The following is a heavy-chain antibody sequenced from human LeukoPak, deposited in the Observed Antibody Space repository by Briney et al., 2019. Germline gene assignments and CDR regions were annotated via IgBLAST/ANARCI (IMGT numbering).Heavy chain of an antibody. CDR3: ARDNSPGWFGP. CDR1: GFTFSSHW. D-gene: IGHD5-18*01. Sequence: GGSLRLSCEAAGFTFSSHWMHWVRHAPGKGLVWVSRNKGDGSTTAYADSVKGRFTISRDNAKNTLYLQMTSLSAEDTAVYYCARDNSPGWFGPWGQGTLVTVSS. J-gene: IGHJ5*02. CDR2: NKGDGSTT. V-gene: IGHV3-74*01.